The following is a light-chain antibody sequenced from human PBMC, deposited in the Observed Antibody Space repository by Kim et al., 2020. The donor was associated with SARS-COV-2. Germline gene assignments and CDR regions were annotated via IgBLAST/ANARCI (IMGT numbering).Light chain of an antibody. CDR2: HDS. CDR1: KLGDKY. V-gene: IGLV3-1*01. Sequence: SYELTQPPSVSVSPGKTATISCSGDKLGDKYVCWYQQKPGQSPVLVIYHDSKRPSGIPERFSGSNSGNTATLTISGTQAVDEADYYCQAWDSSTYVFGTGTKVTVL. CDR3: QAWDSSTYV. J-gene: IGLJ1*01.